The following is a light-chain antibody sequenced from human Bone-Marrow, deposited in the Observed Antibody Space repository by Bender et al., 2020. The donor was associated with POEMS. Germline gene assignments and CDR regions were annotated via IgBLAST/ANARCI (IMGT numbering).Light chain of an antibody. J-gene: IGLJ3*02. Sequence: ELTQPPSVSVSPGQKVTVSCSGSSSNIGNNYVSWYLHLPGTAPKLLIYENTKRPSGIPDRFSGSNSGNTATLTVTRVEAGDEADYYCLVWDSTTDLLLFGGGTKLTV. V-gene: IGLV1-51*02. CDR2: ENT. CDR1: SSNIGNNY. CDR3: LVWDSTTDLLL.